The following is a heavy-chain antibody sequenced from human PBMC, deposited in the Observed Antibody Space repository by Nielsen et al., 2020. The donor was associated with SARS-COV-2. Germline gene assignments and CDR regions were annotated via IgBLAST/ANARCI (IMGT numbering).Heavy chain of an antibody. CDR3: ARGPEQQLVPEFFQH. V-gene: IGHV3-30*03. CDR2: ISYDGSMK. J-gene: IGHJ1*01. CDR1: GFTFSTYG. Sequence: GGSLRLSCAASGFTFSTYGIHWVRQAPGKGLEWVAVISYDGSMKYYADSVKGRFTISRDNSKNTLYLQMNSLRAEDTAVYYCARGPEQQLVPEFFQHWGQGTLVSVSS. D-gene: IGHD6-13*01.